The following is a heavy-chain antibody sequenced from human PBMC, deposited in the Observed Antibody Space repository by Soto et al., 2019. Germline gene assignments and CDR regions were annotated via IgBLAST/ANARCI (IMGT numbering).Heavy chain of an antibody. V-gene: IGHV1-46*01. CDR1: GYSFTSDY. CDR2: INPSGGGT. D-gene: IGHD2-15*01. J-gene: IGHJ4*02. CDR3: AREAVDIDY. Sequence: QVHLVQSGAEVKKPGASVKVSCKASGYSFTSDYMHWVRQAPGPGLEWMGIINPSGGGTSYAKKFQGRVTMTSDTSTTTVYMELSSLRSEDTAVYYCAREAVDIDYWGQGTLVTVSS.